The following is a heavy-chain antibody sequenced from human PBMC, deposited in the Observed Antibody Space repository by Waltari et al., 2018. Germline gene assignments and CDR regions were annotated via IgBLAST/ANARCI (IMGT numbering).Heavy chain of an antibody. Sequence: QVQLQESGPGLVKPSQTLSLTCTVSGGSISSGSYYWSWIRQPAGKGLEWIGRIYTSGSTNYNPSRQSRVTRSVDTSQNQFALKLSSVTAADTAVYYCARESELSKILRWFDPWGQGTLVTVSS. CDR3: ARESELSKILRWFDP. CDR2: IYTSGST. V-gene: IGHV4-61*02. J-gene: IGHJ5*02. D-gene: IGHD3-10*01. CDR1: GGSISSGSYY.